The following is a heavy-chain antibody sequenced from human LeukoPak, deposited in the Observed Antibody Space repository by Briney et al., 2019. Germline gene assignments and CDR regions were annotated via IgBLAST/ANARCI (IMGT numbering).Heavy chain of an antibody. CDR1: GFTFRSYE. D-gene: IGHD2-21*02. CDR2: ISIISSSGSTI. CDR3: AREICGGDCRYSLGIDY. V-gene: IGHV3-48*03. Sequence: GGPLRLSSAASGFTFRSYEMNWVRQAPGKGLEWVSCISIISSSGSTIYYADSVKGRFTISRDDAKNSLYLQMNSLRAEDTAVYYCAREICGGDCRYSLGIDYWGQGTLVTVSS. J-gene: IGHJ4*02.